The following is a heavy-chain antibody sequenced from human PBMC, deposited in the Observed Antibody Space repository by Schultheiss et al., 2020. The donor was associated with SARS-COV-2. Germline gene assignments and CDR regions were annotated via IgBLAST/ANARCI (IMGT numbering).Heavy chain of an antibody. CDR1: GGTFSSYA. V-gene: IGHV1-69*04. D-gene: IGHD3-10*01. CDR3: ARGKLLWFGEYSEKNDY. J-gene: IGHJ4*02. Sequence: SVKVSCKASGGTFSSYAISWVRQAPGQGLEWMGRIIPILGIANYAQKFQGRVTITADKSTSTAYMELSSLRSEDTAVYYCARGKLLWFGEYSEKNDYWGQGTLVTVSS. CDR2: IIPILGIA.